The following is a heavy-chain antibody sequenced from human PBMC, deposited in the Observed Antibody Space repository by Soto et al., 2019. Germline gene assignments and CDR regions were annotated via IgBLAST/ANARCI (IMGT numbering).Heavy chain of an antibody. D-gene: IGHD6-19*01. CDR1: GFTFSSYG. CDR2: IWYDGSNK. Sequence: QVQLVESGGGVVQPGRSLRLSCAASGFTFSSYGMHWVRQAPGKGLEWVAVIWYDGSNKYYADSVKGRFTISRDDSKKTLYLQMNSLRAEDTAVYYCARDAGYSSGWYDYWGQGTLVTVSS. J-gene: IGHJ4*02. CDR3: ARDAGYSSGWYDY. V-gene: IGHV3-33*01.